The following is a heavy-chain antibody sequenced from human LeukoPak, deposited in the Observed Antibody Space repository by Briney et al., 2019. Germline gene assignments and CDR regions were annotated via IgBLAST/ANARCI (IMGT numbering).Heavy chain of an antibody. Sequence: SQTLSLTCAISGDSVSSNSAAWNWIRQSPSRGLEWLGRTYYRSKWYNDYAVSVKSRITINPDTSKNQFSLQLNSVTPEDTAVYYCARDRGEQWLANYYYYGMDVWGQGTTVTVSS. J-gene: IGHJ6*02. CDR2: TYYRSKWYN. CDR3: ARDRGEQWLANYYYYGMDV. V-gene: IGHV6-1*01. CDR1: GDSVSSNSAA. D-gene: IGHD6-19*01.